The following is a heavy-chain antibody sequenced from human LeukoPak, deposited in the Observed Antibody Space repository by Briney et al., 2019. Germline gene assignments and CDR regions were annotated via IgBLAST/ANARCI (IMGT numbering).Heavy chain of an antibody. CDR1: GFTFSDYY. CDR3: ARDAIDSSSFDFDY. CDR2: ISTSAGTI. D-gene: IGHD3-22*01. J-gene: IGHJ4*02. Sequence: GGSLRLSCAASGFTFSDYYMTWIRQAPGKGLEWISYISTSAGTIYYADSVKGRFTISRDNAKNSLYLQMNSLRAEDTAVYYCARDAIDSSSFDFDYWGQGTLVTVSS. V-gene: IGHV3-11*01.